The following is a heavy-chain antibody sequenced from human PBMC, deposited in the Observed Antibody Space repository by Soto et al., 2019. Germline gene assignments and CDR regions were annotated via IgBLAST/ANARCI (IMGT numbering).Heavy chain of an antibody. Sequence: QVQLVQSGAEVKKPGSSVKVSCKASGGTFSSYAISWVRQAPGQGLEWMGGIIPIFGTANYAQKFQGRVTITADESTSTAYMELSSLRSEDTAVYYCAXXNXPAAAHLIPYYGMDVWGQGTTVTVSS. CDR3: AXXNXPAAAHLIPYYGMDV. V-gene: IGHV1-69*01. J-gene: IGHJ6*02. CDR1: GGTFSSYA. CDR2: IIPIFGTA. D-gene: IGHD2-2*01.